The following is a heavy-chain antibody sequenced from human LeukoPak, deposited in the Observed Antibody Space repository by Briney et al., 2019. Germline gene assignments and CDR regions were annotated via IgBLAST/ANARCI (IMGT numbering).Heavy chain of an antibody. Sequence: GGSLRLSCAASGFTFSNYWMHWVRQAPGKGLVWVSRIKGDGSHTIYADSVKGRFTISRDNAKNTLYLQMNSLRAEDTAVYYCAKEYYDFWSGYYTRVDWFDPWGQGTLVTVS. CDR2: IKGDGSHT. V-gene: IGHV3-74*01. D-gene: IGHD3-3*01. CDR3: AKEYYDFWSGYYTRVDWFDP. J-gene: IGHJ5*02. CDR1: GFTFSNYW.